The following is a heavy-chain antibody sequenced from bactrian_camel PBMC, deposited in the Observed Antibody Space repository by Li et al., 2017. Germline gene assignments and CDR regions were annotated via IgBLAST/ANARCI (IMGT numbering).Heavy chain of an antibody. J-gene: IGHJ6*01. V-gene: IGHV3-2*01. CDR3: ARQCRSCGWSFGY. Sequence: HVQLVESGGGLVQPGGSLRLSCTASQFTLSDYHMSWVRQAPGKGLEWVSTLKWDGPNTYYADSVKGRFTISRDIAKNTVYLQMNSLKSEDTALYYCARQCRSCGWSFGYWGQGTQVTVS. CDR2: LKWDGPNT. D-gene: IGHD6*01. CDR1: QFTLSDYH.